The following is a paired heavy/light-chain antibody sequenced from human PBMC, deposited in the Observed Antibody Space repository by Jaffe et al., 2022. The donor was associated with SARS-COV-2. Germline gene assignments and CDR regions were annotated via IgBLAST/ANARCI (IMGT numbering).Light chain of an antibody. CDR2: AAS. Sequence: AIRMTQSPSSFSASTGDRVTITCRASQGISSYLAWYQQKPGKAPKLLIYAASTLQSGVPSRFSGSGSGTDFTLTISCLQSEDFATYYCQQYYSYPRGFGQGTRLEIK. CDR3: QQYYSYPRG. J-gene: IGKJ5*01. V-gene: IGKV1-8*01. CDR1: QGISSY.
Heavy chain of an antibody. CDR1: GFTFSSYA. V-gene: IGHV3-30-3*01. D-gene: IGHD7-27*01. CDR3: ARELGHPDDSYAFDI. CDR2: ISYDGSNK. Sequence: QVQLVESGGGVVQPGRSLRLSCAASGFTFSSYAMHWVRQAPGKGLEWVAVISYDGSNKYYADSVKGRFTISRDNSKNTLYLQMNSLRAEDTAVYYCARELGHPDDSYAFDIWGQGTMVTVSS. J-gene: IGHJ3*02.